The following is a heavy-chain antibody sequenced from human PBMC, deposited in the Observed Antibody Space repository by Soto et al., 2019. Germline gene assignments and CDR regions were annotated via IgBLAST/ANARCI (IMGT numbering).Heavy chain of an antibody. J-gene: IGHJ4*02. CDR1: GGSISSSSYY. CDR3: ARGKYSGYVGAYYFDY. D-gene: IGHD5-12*01. Sequence: SETLSLTCTVSGGSISSSSYYWGWIRQPPGKGLEWIGRIYYSGSTYYNPSLKSRVTISVDTSKNQFSLKLSSVTAADTAVYYCARGKYSGYVGAYYFDYWGQGTLVTVSS. V-gene: IGHV4-39*01. CDR2: IYYSGST.